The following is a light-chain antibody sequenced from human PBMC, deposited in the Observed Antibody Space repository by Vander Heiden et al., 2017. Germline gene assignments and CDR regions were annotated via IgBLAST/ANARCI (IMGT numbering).Light chain of an antibody. CDR1: QSLLYTSNRKSC. V-gene: IGKV4-1*01. CDR2: WAS. J-gene: IGKJ4*01. Sequence: LLMTQSPDSLAGSLGERATINCKSSQSLLYTSNRKSCLAWYQQKPGQPPNLLIYWASTRGSRVPDRFSSSGSGTDFTLTISSLQAEDVAVYFCQQYYATPLTFGGGTKVEI. CDR3: QQYYATPLT.